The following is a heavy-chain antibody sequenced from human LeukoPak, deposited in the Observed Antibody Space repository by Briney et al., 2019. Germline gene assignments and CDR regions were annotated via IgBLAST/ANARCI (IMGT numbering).Heavy chain of an antibody. D-gene: IGHD3-22*01. CDR3: AKDRRSSGHPFDY. Sequence: PGGSLRLSCAASGFTFSTYAMSWVRQAPGKGLEWVSAISGSGITTYYADSAKGRFTISRDNSKNTLYLQMNSLRAEDTAVYYCAKDRRSSGHPFDYWGQGTLVTVSS. V-gene: IGHV3-23*01. CDR2: ISGSGITT. J-gene: IGHJ4*02. CDR1: GFTFSTYA.